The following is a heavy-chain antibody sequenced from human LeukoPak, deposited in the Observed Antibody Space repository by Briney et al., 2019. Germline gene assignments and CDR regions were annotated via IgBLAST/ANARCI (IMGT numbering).Heavy chain of an antibody. D-gene: IGHD3-3*01. V-gene: IGHV3-48*01. CDR1: GFTFSSYS. CDR2: ISGSGTTI. CDR3: AREPTRFGDFWSGHSHEAFDI. J-gene: IGHJ3*02. Sequence: GGSLRLSCAASGFTFSSYSMNWVRQAPGKGLEWVSYISGSGTTIYYADSVKGRFTISRDNAKNSLYLQMNSLRAEDTAVYYCAREPTRFGDFWSGHSHEAFDIWGQGTMVTVSS.